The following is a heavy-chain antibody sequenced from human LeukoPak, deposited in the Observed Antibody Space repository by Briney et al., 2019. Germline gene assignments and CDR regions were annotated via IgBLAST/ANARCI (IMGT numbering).Heavy chain of an antibody. Sequence: ASVKVSCKASGYTFTSYDITWVRQATGQGLEWMGWMNPNSGNTGYAQKFQGRVTITRNTSISTAYMELSSLRSEDTAVYHCARNSGSSTNAFDIWGQGTMVTVSS. V-gene: IGHV1-8*03. CDR2: MNPNSGNT. CDR3: ARNSGSSTNAFDI. D-gene: IGHD1-26*01. CDR1: GYTFTSYD. J-gene: IGHJ3*02.